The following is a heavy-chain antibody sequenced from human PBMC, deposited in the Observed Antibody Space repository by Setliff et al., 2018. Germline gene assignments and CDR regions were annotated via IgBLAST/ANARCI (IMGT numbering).Heavy chain of an antibody. D-gene: IGHD1-7*01. CDR2: IDWDGDK. CDR3: ARSRYELPHYYFDY. V-gene: IGHV2-70*11. CDR1: GFSLTTCGTC. J-gene: IGHJ4*02. Sequence: GSGPTLVNPTQTLTLTCTFSGFSLTTCGTCVTWIRQPPGKALEWLARIDWDGDKYYNTSLRTRLTLSKDTSKNQVFLTMTNMDPVDTATYYCARSRYELPHYYFDYWGQGILVTVSS.